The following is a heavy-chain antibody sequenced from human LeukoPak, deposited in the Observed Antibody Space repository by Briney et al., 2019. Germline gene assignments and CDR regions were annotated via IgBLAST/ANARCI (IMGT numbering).Heavy chain of an antibody. D-gene: IGHD3-22*01. V-gene: IGHV1-69*13. Sequence: SVKVSCKASGGTFSRYAISWVRQAPGQGLEWMGGITPMFGTANYAQKFQGRVTITADESTRTAYMELKSLKFGDTAVYYCARDAAIHDSGAYYYLFWGQGTLVTVSS. J-gene: IGHJ4*02. CDR2: ITPMFGTA. CDR1: GGTFSRYA. CDR3: ARDAAIHDSGAYYYLF.